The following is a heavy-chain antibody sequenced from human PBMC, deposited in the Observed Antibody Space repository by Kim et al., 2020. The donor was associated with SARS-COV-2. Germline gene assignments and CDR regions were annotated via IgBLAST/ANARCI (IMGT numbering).Heavy chain of an antibody. CDR2: IYYSGST. V-gene: IGHV4-39*01. D-gene: IGHD1-26*01. J-gene: IGHJ6*02. CDR1: GGSISSSSYY. Sequence: SETLSLTCTVSGGSISSSSYYWGWIRQPPGKGLEWIGSIYYSGSTYYNPSLKSRVTISVDTSKNQFSLKLSSVTAADTAVYYCARLGRRSGASGMDVWGQGTTVTVSS. CDR3: ARLGRRSGASGMDV.